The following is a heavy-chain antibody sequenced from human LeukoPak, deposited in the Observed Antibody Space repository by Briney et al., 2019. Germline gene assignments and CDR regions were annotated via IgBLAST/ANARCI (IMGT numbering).Heavy chain of an antibody. Sequence: GESLKISCKGTGYTFTSYWIAWVRPMPGKGLEWMGIIHPGDFETVYSPSFQGQVTISADKSISTAYLQWSSLKASDTAMYYCARLFGRSTGHYYYGMDVWGQGTTVTVSS. CDR2: IHPGDFET. V-gene: IGHV5-51*01. CDR3: ARLFGRSTGHYYYGMDV. CDR1: GYTFTSYW. D-gene: IGHD3-3*01. J-gene: IGHJ6*02.